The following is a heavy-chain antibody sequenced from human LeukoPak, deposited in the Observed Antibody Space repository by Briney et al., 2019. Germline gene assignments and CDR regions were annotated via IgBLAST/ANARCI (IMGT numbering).Heavy chain of an antibody. CDR2: ISSXGGNT. CDR1: GFTFSSXX. J-gene: IGHJ4*02. V-gene: IGHV3-64D*06. CDR3: VASGSYYYYFDY. D-gene: IGHD3-10*01. Sequence: GGSLRLSCXASGFTFSSXXXXXXXQAPXXXXXXXXAISSXGGNTYYAXXVXGRXXISRDNSKNTLYLQMSSLRAEDTAVYYCVASGSYYYYFDYWGQGTLVTVSS.